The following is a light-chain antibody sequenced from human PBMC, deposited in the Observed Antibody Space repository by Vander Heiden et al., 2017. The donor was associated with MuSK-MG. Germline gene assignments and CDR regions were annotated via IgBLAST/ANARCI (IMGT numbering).Light chain of an antibody. CDR1: QGVAKF. CDR3: QKDDRAPWT. Sequence: GDRVTITCRASQGVAKFLAWYQQKPGKVPHLLIFAASTLNSGVPSRFTGSGSDTDFTLTITSLQPEDVATYYCQKDDRAPWTFGQGTKVVIK. V-gene: IGKV1-27*01. CDR2: AAS. J-gene: IGKJ1*01.